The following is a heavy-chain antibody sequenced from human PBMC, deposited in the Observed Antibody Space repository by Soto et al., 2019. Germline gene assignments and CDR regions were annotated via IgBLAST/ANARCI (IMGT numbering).Heavy chain of an antibody. Sequence: SETLSLTCAVYGGSFSGYYWSWIRQPPGKGLEWIGEINHSGSTNYNPSLKSRVTISVDTSKNQFSLKLSSVTAADTAVYYCARIGRESSTWRYYMDVWGKGTTVTVSS. CDR2: INHSGST. CDR3: ARIGRESSTWRYYMDV. CDR1: GGSFSGYY. D-gene: IGHD2-2*01. V-gene: IGHV4-34*01. J-gene: IGHJ6*03.